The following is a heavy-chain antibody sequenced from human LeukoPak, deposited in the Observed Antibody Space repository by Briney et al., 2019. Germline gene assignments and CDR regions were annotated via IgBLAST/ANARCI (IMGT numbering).Heavy chain of an antibody. J-gene: IGHJ5*02. CDR1: GFTFSSYW. CDR2: IKQDGSEK. D-gene: IGHD2-2*01. V-gene: IGHV3-7*01. Sequence: PGGSLRLSCAASGFTFSSYWMSWVRQAPGKGLEGVADIKQDGSEKYYVDSVKGRFTISRDNAKNSLYLQMNSLRAEDAAVYYCARDEYQLLSSRPPWFDPWGQGTLVTVSS. CDR3: ARDEYQLLSSRPPWFDP.